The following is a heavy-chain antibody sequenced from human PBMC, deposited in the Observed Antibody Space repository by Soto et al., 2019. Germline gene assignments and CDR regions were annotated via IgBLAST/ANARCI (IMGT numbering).Heavy chain of an antibody. CDR3: ARRGLGAASKGRDY. CDR2: INHSGST. J-gene: IGHJ4*02. Sequence: SETLSLTCAVYGGSFSGYYWSWIRQPPGKGLEWIGEINHSGSTNYNPSLKSRVTISVDTSKNQFSLKLSSVTAADTAVYYCARRGLGAASKGRDYWGQGTLVTVSS. V-gene: IGHV4-34*01. D-gene: IGHD3-10*01. CDR1: GGSFSGYY.